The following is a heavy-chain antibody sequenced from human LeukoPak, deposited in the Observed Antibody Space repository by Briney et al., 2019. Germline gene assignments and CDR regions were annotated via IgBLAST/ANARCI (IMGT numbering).Heavy chain of an antibody. CDR3: ARHGYRPYYYYDSSGYYYFDY. Sequence: PSETLSLTCTVSGGSISSYYWSWIRQPPGKGLEWIGYIYYSGSTNYNPSLKSRVTISVDTSKNQFSLKLSSVTAADTAVYYCARHGYRPYYYYDSSGYYYFDYWGQGTLVTVSS. V-gene: IGHV4-59*01. CDR1: GGSISSYY. J-gene: IGHJ4*02. CDR2: IYYSGST. D-gene: IGHD3-22*01.